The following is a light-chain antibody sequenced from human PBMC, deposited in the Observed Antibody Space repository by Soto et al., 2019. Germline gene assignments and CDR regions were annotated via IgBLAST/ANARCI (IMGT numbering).Light chain of an antibody. J-gene: IGKJ5*01. CDR1: QSVLYSSNNKNY. CDR2: WAS. CDR3: QQYNSYSAIT. V-gene: IGKV4-1*01. Sequence: DIVMTQSPDSLAVSLGERATINCKSSQSVLYSSNNKNYLAWYQQKPGQPPKLLIYWASTRESGVPDRFSGSGSGTDFTLTISSLQPDDFATYYCQQYNSYSAITFGQGTRLEIK.